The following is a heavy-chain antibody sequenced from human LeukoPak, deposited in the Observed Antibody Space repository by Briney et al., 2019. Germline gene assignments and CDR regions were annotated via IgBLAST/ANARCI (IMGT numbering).Heavy chain of an antibody. D-gene: IGHD5-18*01. CDR2: ISWNSGSI. V-gene: IGHV3-9*03. J-gene: IGHJ4*02. CDR3: AKEIHLGGFDY. CDR1: GFIVSSNY. Sequence: PGGSLRLSCAAAGFIVSSNYMTWVRQAPGKGLEWVSGISWNSGSIGYADSVKGRFTISRDNAKNSLYLQMNSLRAEDMALYYCAKEIHLGGFDYWGQGTLVTVSS.